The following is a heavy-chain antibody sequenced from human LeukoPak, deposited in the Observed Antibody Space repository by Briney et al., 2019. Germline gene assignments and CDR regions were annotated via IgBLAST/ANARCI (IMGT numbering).Heavy chain of an antibody. V-gene: IGHV3-21*01. J-gene: IGHJ3*02. Sequence: PGGSLRLSCTASGFTFSYFTMHWVRQAPGKGLEWVSSISNGGDYKRYAGSVRGRFTISRDNAKNSLYLQMNSLRAEDTAVYYCARDMVGMVRGVIEGDAFDIWGQGTMVTVSS. CDR1: GFTFSYFT. D-gene: IGHD3-10*01. CDR2: ISNGGDYK. CDR3: ARDMVGMVRGVIEGDAFDI.